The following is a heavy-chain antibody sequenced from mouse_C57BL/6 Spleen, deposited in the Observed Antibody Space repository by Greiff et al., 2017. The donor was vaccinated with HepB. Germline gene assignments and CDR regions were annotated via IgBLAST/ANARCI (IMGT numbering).Heavy chain of an antibody. Sequence: VQLQQSGPELVKPGASVKISCKASGYTFTDYYMNWVKQSHGKSLEWIGDINPNNGGTSYNQKFKGKATLTVDKSSSTAYMELRSLTSEDSAVYYCARPDSSGYPWFAYWGQGTLVTVSA. D-gene: IGHD3-2*02. CDR2: INPNNGGT. V-gene: IGHV1-26*01. CDR1: GYTFTDYY. CDR3: ARPDSSGYPWFAY. J-gene: IGHJ3*01.